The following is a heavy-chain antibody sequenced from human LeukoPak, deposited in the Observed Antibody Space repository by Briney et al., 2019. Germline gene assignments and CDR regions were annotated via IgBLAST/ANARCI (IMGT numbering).Heavy chain of an antibody. CDR3: SKESPHYDY. V-gene: IGHV3-23*01. CDR2: ISGNSIST. Sequence: GGSLRLSCAASGFTFSSYAMSWVRQAPGKGLEWVSVISGNSISTYYADSVKGRFTISRDNSKNTLYLQMNSLRAEDTAVYYCSKESPHYDYWGQGTLVTVSS. CDR1: GFTFSSYA. J-gene: IGHJ4*02.